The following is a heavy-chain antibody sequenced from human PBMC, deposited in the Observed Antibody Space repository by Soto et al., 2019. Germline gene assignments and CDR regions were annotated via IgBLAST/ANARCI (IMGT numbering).Heavy chain of an antibody. CDR3: AGDSGRAGSFDP. D-gene: IGHD6-13*01. J-gene: IGHJ5*02. Sequence: AGGSLRLSCAASGFTFSGYSMNWARQAPGKGLEWLSYITGDSSNIYYADSVKGRFTISRDNAKNSLFLQMNSLRDEDTAIYYCAGDSGRAGSFDPWGQGTLVTVSS. CDR2: ITGDSSNI. CDR1: GFTFSGYS. V-gene: IGHV3-48*02.